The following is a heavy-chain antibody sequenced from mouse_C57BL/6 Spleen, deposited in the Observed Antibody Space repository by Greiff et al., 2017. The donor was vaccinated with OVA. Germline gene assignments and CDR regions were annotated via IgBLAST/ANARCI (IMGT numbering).Heavy chain of an antibody. D-gene: IGHD2-3*01. CDR1: GYTFTSYT. J-gene: IGHJ3*01. Sequence: VKLLESGAELARPGASVKMSCKASGYTFTSYTMHWVKQRPGQGLEWIGYINPSSGYTKYNQKFKDKATLTADKSSSTAYMQLSSLTSEDSAVYYCARSDDGYSFAYWGQGTLVTVSA. CDR2: INPSSGYT. V-gene: IGHV1-4*01. CDR3: ARSDDGYSFAY.